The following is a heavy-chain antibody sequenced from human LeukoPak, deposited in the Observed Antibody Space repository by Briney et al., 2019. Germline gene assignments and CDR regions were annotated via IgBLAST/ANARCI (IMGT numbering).Heavy chain of an antibody. CDR2: IYSGGST. J-gene: IGHJ4*02. CDR3: ARGRWIYYGSGSYYY. Sequence: GGSLRLSCAASGFTVSSNYMSWVRQAPGKGLEWVSVIYSGGSTYYADSVKGRFTISRDNSKNTLYLQMNSLRAEDTAVYYCARGRWIYYGSGSYYYWGQGTLVTVSS. D-gene: IGHD3-10*01. CDR1: GFTVSSNY. V-gene: IGHV3-66*01.